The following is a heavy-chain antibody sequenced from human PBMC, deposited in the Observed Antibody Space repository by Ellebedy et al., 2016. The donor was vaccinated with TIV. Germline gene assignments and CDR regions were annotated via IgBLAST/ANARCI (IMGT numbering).Heavy chain of an antibody. CDR3: ARDPSDPTSGWDYYIDY. Sequence: MPSETLSLTCAVSGDSISPYYWSWIRQPPGKGLEWVGCIYDSGSTNYNPSLKSRLTISLDTSKNQFSLKLSSVTAANTAVYYCARDPSDPTSGWDYYIDYWGQGALVTVSS. D-gene: IGHD6-19*01. CDR2: IYDSGST. V-gene: IGHV4-59*01. J-gene: IGHJ4*02. CDR1: GDSISPYY.